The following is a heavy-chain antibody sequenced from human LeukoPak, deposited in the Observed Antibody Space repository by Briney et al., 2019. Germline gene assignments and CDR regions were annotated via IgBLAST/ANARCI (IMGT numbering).Heavy chain of an antibody. Sequence: ASGKVSCKASGYTFTGYYMHWVRKTPGQGLEWMGWINPNTGDTNYGRKFQGRVTMTRDTSINTAYMEPRSLRSDDTAVYYCARSRRVGNGEYPDYWGQGTLVTVSS. CDR2: INPNTGDT. D-gene: IGHD3-10*01. J-gene: IGHJ4*02. CDR1: GYTFTGYY. V-gene: IGHV1-2*02. CDR3: ARSRRVGNGEYPDY.